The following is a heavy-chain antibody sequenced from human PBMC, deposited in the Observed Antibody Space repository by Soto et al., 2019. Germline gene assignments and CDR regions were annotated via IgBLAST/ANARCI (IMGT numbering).Heavy chain of an antibody. J-gene: IGHJ4*02. V-gene: IGHV4-34*01. CDR1: GGSFSGYY. D-gene: IGHD4-17*01. CDR2: INHSGST. Sequence: QVQLQQWGAGLLKPSETLSLTCAVYGGSFSGYYWSWIRQPPGKGLEWIGEINHSGSTNYNPSLKSRVTISVDTSKNQFSLKLSSVTAADTAVYYCARSGDYGDYVGTFDYWGQVTLVTVSS. CDR3: ARSGDYGDYVGTFDY.